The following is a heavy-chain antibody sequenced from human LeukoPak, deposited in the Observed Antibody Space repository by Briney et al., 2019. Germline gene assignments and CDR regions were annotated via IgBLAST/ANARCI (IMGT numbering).Heavy chain of an antibody. J-gene: IGHJ4*02. CDR2: ISHGGIT. CDR1: GDSISSRNW. D-gene: IGHD2-8*02. Sequence: SETLSLTCAVSGDSISSRNWWNWVRQSPGKGLDWVGEISHGGITKYNPSLKNRVTISKDNSRNEFSLKLNSVTAADTAVYFCARSAGWWSLDYWGQGALVTVSS. CDR3: ARSAGWWSLDY. V-gene: IGHV4-4*02.